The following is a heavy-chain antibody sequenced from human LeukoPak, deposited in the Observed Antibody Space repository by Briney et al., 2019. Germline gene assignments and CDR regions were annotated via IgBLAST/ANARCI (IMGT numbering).Heavy chain of an antibody. D-gene: IGHD6-19*01. J-gene: IGHJ4*02. CDR2: TNTNSGAT. CDR1: GHTVTGYY. V-gene: IGHV1-2*02. Sequence: GASVKACCKAAGHTVTGYYMHWVRQAPGHGLGGLGWTNTNSGATNYEQKSQSSVTMTRDTSISTAYMELSSLRSDDTAVYYCARARGSGWYADYWGQGTRVTVSS. CDR3: ARARGSGWYADY.